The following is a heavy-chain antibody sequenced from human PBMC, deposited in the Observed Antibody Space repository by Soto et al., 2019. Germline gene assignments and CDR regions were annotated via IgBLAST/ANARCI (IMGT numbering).Heavy chain of an antibody. CDR3: VSTQFLIIVAIGNV. CDR2: MSHDGNIK. Sequence: GGSLRLSCAASGFTFSSHTMHWVRQAPGKGLEWLSLMSHDGNIKFYADSVKGRFTISRDNSKNTLYLQMNNLRAEDTALYYCVSTQFLIIVAIGNVWGQGSLVTGSS. V-gene: IGHV3-30-3*01. D-gene: IGHD3-22*01. J-gene: IGHJ4*02. CDR1: GFTFSSHT.